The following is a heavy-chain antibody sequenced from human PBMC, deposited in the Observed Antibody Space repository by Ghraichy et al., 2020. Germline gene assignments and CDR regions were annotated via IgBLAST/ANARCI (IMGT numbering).Heavy chain of an antibody. CDR3: ARGILGATPAGDAFDI. CDR2: ISSSSSYI. D-gene: IGHD1-26*01. Sequence: GGSLRLSCAASGFTFSSYSMNWVRQAPGKGLEWVSSISSSSSYIYYADSVKGRFTISRDNAKNSLYLQMNSLRVEDTAVYYCARGILGATPAGDAFDIRGQGKIVNVSS. CDR1: GFTFSSYS. V-gene: IGHV3-21*01. J-gene: IGHJ3*02.